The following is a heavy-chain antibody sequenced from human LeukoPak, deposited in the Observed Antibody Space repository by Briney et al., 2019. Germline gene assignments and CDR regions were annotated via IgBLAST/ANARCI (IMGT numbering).Heavy chain of an antibody. CDR1: GFTFSNYN. D-gene: IGHD3-9*01. Sequence: GGSLRLSCAASGFTFSNYNMNWVRQAPGKGLEWVSSISSSSSYIYYADSVKGRFTISRDNAKNSLYLQMNSLRAEGTAVYYCASSALLTIPSVAAFDIWGQGTMVTVSS. CDR2: ISSSSSYI. J-gene: IGHJ3*02. V-gene: IGHV3-21*01. CDR3: ASSALLTIPSVAAFDI.